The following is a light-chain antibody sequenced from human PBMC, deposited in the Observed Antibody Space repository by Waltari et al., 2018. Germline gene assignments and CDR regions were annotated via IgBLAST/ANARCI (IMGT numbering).Light chain of an antibody. CDR3: QQSYSTPVT. V-gene: IGKV1-39*01. CDR1: QSISHY. Sequence: IQMTQSPSSLSASVGDRVTITCRASQSISHYLQWYQQKPGKAPSLLISAASTLQRGVPSRFSGSRSGTDFSLTISSLQLEDFATYFCQQSYSTPVTFGQGTRVEIK. J-gene: IGKJ1*01. CDR2: AAS.